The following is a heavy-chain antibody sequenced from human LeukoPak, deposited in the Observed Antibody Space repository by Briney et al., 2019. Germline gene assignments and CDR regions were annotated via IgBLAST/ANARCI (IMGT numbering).Heavy chain of an antibody. J-gene: IGHJ4*02. D-gene: IGHD2-21*01. CDR1: GGSISSYH. CDR3: ARGRDCFDY. Sequence: SETLSLTCTVSGGSISSYHWSWTRQPSGKGLEWIGYNYYSGSTNYNPSLKSRVTISLDTSKNQFSLKLSSVTAADTAVYYCARGRDCFDYWGQGALVTVSS. V-gene: IGHV4-59*08. CDR2: NYYSGST.